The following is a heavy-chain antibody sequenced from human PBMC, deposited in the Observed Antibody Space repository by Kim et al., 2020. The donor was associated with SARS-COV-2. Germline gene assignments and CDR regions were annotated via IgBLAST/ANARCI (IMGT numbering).Heavy chain of an antibody. CDR1: GFTFSSYA. V-gene: IGHV3-30-3*01. CDR2: ISYDGSNK. D-gene: IGHD3-3*01. CDR3: ATPLRFLEWLFAY. Sequence: GGSLRLSCAASGFTFSSYAMHWVRQAPGKGLEWVAVISYDGSNKYYADSVKGRFTISRDNSKNTLYLQMNSLRAEDTAVYYCATPLRFLEWLFAYWGLGTLVTVSS. J-gene: IGHJ4*02.